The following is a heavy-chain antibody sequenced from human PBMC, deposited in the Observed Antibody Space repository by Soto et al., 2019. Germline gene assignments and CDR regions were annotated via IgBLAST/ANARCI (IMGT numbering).Heavy chain of an antibody. D-gene: IGHD6-19*01. Sequence: GASVKVSCKASGYTFTGYYMHWVRQAPGQGLEWMGWINPNSGGTNYAQKFQGWVTMTRDTSISTAYMELSRLRSDDTAVYYCAREFIAVAPDAFDIWGQGTMVTVSS. V-gene: IGHV1-2*04. CDR3: AREFIAVAPDAFDI. CDR2: INPNSGGT. CDR1: GYTFTGYY. J-gene: IGHJ3*02.